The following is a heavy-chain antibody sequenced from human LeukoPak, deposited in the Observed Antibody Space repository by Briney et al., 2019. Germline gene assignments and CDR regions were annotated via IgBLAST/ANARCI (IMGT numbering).Heavy chain of an antibody. CDR2: INRDWSKT. J-gene: IGHJ3*01. V-gene: IGHV3-74*01. CDR3: STAAATQPFDV. Sequence: PRGALTVSCVDSGFTFSNYWIHWVRQAPGKGLVGVSCINRDWSKTNYADSVKGRFTISSDNAQKTLYLQMNSLSAEGTGWYFCSTAAATQPFDVWGQGTMVAVSS. D-gene: IGHD5-12*01. CDR1: GFTFSNYW.